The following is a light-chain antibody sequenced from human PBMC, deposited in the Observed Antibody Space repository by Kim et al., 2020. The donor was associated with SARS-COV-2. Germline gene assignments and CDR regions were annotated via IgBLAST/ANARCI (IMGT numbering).Light chain of an antibody. CDR1: SGSIASNY. J-gene: IGLJ3*02. CDR3: QSYDSSNWV. Sequence: GKTVTISCTRSSGSIASNYVQLYQQRPGSAPTTVIYEDNQSPSGVPDRFSGSIDSSSNSASLTISGLKTEDEADYYCQSYDSSNWVFGGGTQLTVL. V-gene: IGLV6-57*03. CDR2: EDN.